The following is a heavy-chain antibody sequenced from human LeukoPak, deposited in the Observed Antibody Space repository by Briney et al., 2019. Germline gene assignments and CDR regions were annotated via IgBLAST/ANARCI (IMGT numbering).Heavy chain of an antibody. D-gene: IGHD3-22*01. CDR3: VRESEYYFDHSASFDY. Sequence: GGSLRLSCAASGFTFTAYLIHCLPQAPGEALEWVAVMSSDGNAMFYADSVKGRFTISRDNSKNTLYLQMNSLRAEDTAVYYCVRESEYYFDHSASFDYWGQGTLVTVSS. J-gene: IGHJ4*02. CDR1: GFTFTAYL. V-gene: IGHV3-30-3*01. CDR2: MSSDGNAM.